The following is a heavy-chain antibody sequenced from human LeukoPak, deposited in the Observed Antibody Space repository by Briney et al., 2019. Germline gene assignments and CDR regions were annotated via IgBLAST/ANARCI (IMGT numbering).Heavy chain of an antibody. CDR3: ARDAFGSIAAQRFDP. CDR2: ISYDGSNK. D-gene: IGHD6-6*01. CDR1: GFTFSSYA. J-gene: IGHJ5*02. Sequence: PGRSLRLSCAASGFTFSSYAMHWVRQAPGKGLEWVAVISYDGSNKYCADSVKGRFTISRDNSKNTLYLQMNSLRAEDTAVYYCARDAFGSIAAQRFDPWGQGTLVTVSS. V-gene: IGHV3-30-3*01.